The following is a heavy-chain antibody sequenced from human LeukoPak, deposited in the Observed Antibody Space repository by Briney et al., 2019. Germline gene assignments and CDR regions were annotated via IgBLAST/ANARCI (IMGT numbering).Heavy chain of an antibody. CDR1: GFTFDDYA. J-gene: IGHJ4*02. Sequence: GGSLRLSCAASGFTFDDYAMHWVRQAPGKGLEWVSGISWNSGSIGYADSVKGRFTISRDNAKNSLYLQMNSLRAEDTAVYYCARQNRLRLTSYYFDYWGQGTLVTVSS. CDR2: ISWNSGSI. V-gene: IGHV3-9*01. D-gene: IGHD4-17*01. CDR3: ARQNRLRLTSYYFDY.